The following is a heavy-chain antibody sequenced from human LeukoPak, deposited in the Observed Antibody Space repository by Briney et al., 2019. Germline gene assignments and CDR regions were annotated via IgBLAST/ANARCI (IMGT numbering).Heavy chain of an antibody. CDR3: PKSSSSGHYYYVMDV. V-gene: IGHV3-23*01. D-gene: IGHD6-6*01. CDR1: GFTFSSYD. Sequence: PGGSLRLSCAASGFTFSSYDMSWVRQAPGKGLEWVSSISGSGGSTYYADSVKGRFTISRDNSKNTLYLQMNNLRPEDTAVYYCPKSSSSGHYYYVMDVWGQGSTVPVSS. CDR2: ISGSGGST. J-gene: IGHJ6*02.